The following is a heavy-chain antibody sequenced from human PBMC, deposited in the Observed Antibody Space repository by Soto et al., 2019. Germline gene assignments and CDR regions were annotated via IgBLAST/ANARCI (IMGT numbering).Heavy chain of an antibody. D-gene: IGHD5-18*01. CDR2: ISYDGSNK. CDR3: AKALKTRRGYSYGLRLYGMDV. V-gene: IGHV3-30*18. J-gene: IGHJ6*02. CDR1: GCTFSSYG. Sequence: GGSLRLSCAASGCTFSSYGMRWVRQAPGKGLEWVAVISYDGSNKYYADSVKGRFTISRDNSKNTLYLQMNSLRAEDTAVYYCAKALKTRRGYSYGLRLYGMDVWGQGTTVTVSS.